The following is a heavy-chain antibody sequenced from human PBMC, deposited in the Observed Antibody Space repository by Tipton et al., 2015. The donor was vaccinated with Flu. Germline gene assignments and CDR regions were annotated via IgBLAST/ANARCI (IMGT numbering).Heavy chain of an antibody. CDR3: ARDLRGYSGYTGGDAVDV. CDR2: ISHSGST. J-gene: IGHJ3*01. Sequence: TLSLTCTVSGGSIRNYYWSWLRQPAGKGLEWIGRISHSGSTNYNVSLNGRVIMSVDPSKGQLSLRLSSATAADAAKYYCARDLRGYSGYTGGDAVDVWGRGTGVSVSS. D-gene: IGHD5-12*01. V-gene: IGHV4-4*07. CDR1: GGSIRNYY.